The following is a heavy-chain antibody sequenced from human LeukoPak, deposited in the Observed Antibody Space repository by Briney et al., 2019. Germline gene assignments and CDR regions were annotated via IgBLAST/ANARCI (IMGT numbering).Heavy chain of an antibody. CDR2: IYPGDSDT. CDR3: ARLLMVRGVIVLDY. V-gene: IGHV5-51*01. Sequence: GAPLKISCKGSGSSFTSYWIGWVRQMPGKGLGWMGIIYPGDSDTRYSPSFQGQVTISADKSISTAYLQWSSLKASDTAMYYCARLLMVRGVIVLDYWGQGTLVTVSS. D-gene: IGHD3-10*01. J-gene: IGHJ4*02. CDR1: GSSFTSYW.